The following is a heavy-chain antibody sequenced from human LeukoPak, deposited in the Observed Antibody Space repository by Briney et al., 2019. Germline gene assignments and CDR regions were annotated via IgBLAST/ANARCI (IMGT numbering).Heavy chain of an antibody. Sequence: SETLSLTCTVSGGSISSGGSYWSWIRQHPGRGLEWIGYIYYSGSTYYNPSLKSRVTISVDTSKNQFSLKQSSVTAADTAVYYCARTVVPAALGPFDYWGQGTLVTVSS. CDR2: IYYSGST. J-gene: IGHJ4*02. CDR3: ARTVVPAALGPFDY. D-gene: IGHD2-2*01. V-gene: IGHV4-31*03. CDR1: GGSISSGGSY.